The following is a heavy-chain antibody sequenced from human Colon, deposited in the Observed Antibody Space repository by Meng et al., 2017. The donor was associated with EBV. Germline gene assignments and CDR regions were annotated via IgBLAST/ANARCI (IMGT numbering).Heavy chain of an antibody. Sequence: VEVEEGGPRLGKPSGTLALTCAVSGGSLGSRSWWCWGRQPPGKGLEWIGEIYHSGSTNYNPSLKSRVTISVDESKNQFSLRLSSVTAADTAVYYCARVGAYCGGDCYHPRWGQGTLVTVSS. CDR2: IYHSGST. CDR3: ARVGAYCGGDCYHPR. CDR1: GGSLGSRSW. D-gene: IGHD2-21*02. V-gene: IGHV4-4*02. J-gene: IGHJ4*02.